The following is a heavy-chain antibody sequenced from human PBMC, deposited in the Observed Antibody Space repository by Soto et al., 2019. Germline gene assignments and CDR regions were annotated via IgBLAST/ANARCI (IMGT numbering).Heavy chain of an antibody. V-gene: IGHV3-21*01. CDR1: GFTFSSYS. Sequence: PGGSLRLSCAASGFTFSSYSMNWVRQAPGKGLEWVSSISSSSSYIYYADSVKGRFTISRDNAKNSLYLQMNSLRAEDTAVYYCARGGYCSGGSCDGIWFDPWGQGTLVTVSS. CDR2: ISSSSSYI. CDR3: ARGGYCSGGSCDGIWFDP. D-gene: IGHD2-15*01. J-gene: IGHJ5*02.